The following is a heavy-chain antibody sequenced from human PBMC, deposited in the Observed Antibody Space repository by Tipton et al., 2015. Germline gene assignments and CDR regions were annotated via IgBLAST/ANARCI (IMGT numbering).Heavy chain of an antibody. Sequence: GSLRLSCSATGFTLSRYAMNWVRQAPGKGLEYVSAISSNGYNTYYADSVKGRFTISRDNSKNTLYLQMSSLRPEDTAVYYCVKDGYYYDNRGYSPLDYWGQGTLVTVSS. CDR3: VKDGYYYDNRGYSPLDY. V-gene: IGHV3-64D*08. J-gene: IGHJ4*02. CDR1: GFTLSRYA. CDR2: ISSNGYNT. D-gene: IGHD3-22*01.